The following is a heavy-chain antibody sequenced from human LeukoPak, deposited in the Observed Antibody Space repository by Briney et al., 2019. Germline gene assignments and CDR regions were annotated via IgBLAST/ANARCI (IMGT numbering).Heavy chain of an antibody. D-gene: IGHD3-16*02. Sequence: SQTLSLTCTVSGGSISSYYWSWIRQPAGKGLEWIGRIYSSGSTNYNPSLKSRVTMSVDTSKNQFSLKLSSVTAADTAVYYCARVKTHDYVWESYRPYTFDYWGQGTLVTVSS. CDR1: GGSISSYY. J-gene: IGHJ4*02. CDR2: IYSSGST. V-gene: IGHV4-4*07. CDR3: ARVKTHDYVWESYRPYTFDY.